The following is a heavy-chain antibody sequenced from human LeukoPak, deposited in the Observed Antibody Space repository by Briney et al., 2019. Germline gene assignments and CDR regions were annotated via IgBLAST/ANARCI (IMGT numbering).Heavy chain of an antibody. J-gene: IGHJ6*02. CDR1: GFTFTSYS. V-gene: IGHV3-23*01. Sequence: PVGSLRLSCAASGFTFTSYSMSWVRQAPGKGLEWVSGTSDRGDYTYYADSVKGRFTISRDNSKNTLYLQMNSLRAEDTAVYYCAREGPAGYSSSTAVYYYYYGMDVWGQGTTVTVSS. CDR2: TSDRGDYT. CDR3: AREGPAGYSSSTAVYYYYYGMDV. D-gene: IGHD6-6*01.